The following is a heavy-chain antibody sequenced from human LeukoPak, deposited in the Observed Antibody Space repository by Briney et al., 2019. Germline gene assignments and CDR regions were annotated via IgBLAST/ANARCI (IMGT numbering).Heavy chain of an antibody. D-gene: IGHD3-22*01. CDR3: ARQVVVPYYCGMDV. J-gene: IGHJ6*02. CDR1: GGTFSSYA. Sequence: SVKVSCKASGGTFSSYATSWVRQAPGQGLEWMGGIIPIFGTANYAQKFQGRVTITADESTSTAYMELSSLRSEDTAVYYCARQVVVPYYCGMDVWGQGTTVTVSS. V-gene: IGHV1-69*13. CDR2: IIPIFGTA.